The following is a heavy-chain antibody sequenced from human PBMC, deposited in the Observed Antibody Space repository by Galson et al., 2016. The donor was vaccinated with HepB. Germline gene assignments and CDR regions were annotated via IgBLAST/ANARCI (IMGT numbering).Heavy chain of an antibody. CDR3: ATAVRGSPFDY. D-gene: IGHD3-10*01. CDR1: GFTFSSYW. V-gene: IGHV3-7*02. CDR2: IKQDGSEE. J-gene: IGHJ4*02. Sequence: SLRLSCAASGFTFSSYWMTWVRQAPGKGLERVANIKQDGSEEYYGDSVKGRFTISRDNAENSLYLQMNSLRPEDTAVYYCATAVRGSPFDYWGQGTLVTVSS.